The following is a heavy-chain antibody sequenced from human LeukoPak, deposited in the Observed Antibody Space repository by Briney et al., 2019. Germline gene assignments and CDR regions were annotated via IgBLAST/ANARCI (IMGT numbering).Heavy chain of an antibody. CDR1: GGSISSYY. V-gene: IGHV4-59*01. J-gene: IGHJ4*02. Sequence: SETLSFTCTVSGGSISSYYWSWIRQPPGKGLEWIGYIYYSGSTNYNPSLKSRVTISVDTSKNQFSLKLSSVTAADTAVYYCARRAGAHDYWGQGTLVTVSS. D-gene: IGHD6-19*01. CDR2: IYYSGST. CDR3: ARRAGAHDY.